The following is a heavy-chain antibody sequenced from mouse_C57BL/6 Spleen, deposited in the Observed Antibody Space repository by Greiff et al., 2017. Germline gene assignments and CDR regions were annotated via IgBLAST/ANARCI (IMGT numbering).Heavy chain of an antibody. V-gene: IGHV14-2*01. Sequence: VQLQQSGAELVKPGASVKLSCTASGFNIKDYYMHWVKQRTEQGLEWIGRIDPEDGETTSAPKFQGKATITADTSSNTAYLQLISLTSEDTAVYDCARTYCYGSSYDYFDYWGQGTSLTVSS. CDR2: IDPEDGET. J-gene: IGHJ2*02. CDR1: GFNIKDYY. CDR3: ARTYCYGSSYDYFDY. D-gene: IGHD1-1*01.